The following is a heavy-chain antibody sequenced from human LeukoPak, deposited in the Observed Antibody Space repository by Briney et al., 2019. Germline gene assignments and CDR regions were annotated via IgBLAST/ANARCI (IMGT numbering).Heavy chain of an antibody. CDR1: GFSVDSHY. CDR3: AKPPIY. CDR2: IYIDGST. V-gene: IGHV3-66*02. J-gene: IGHJ4*02. Sequence: PGGSLRLSCAASGFSVDSHYMTWVRQAPGQGLEWVSVIYIDGSTYYADSVEGRFTISRDNTKNTLYLQMNSLRPEDTAVYYCAKPPIYWGQGALVTVSS.